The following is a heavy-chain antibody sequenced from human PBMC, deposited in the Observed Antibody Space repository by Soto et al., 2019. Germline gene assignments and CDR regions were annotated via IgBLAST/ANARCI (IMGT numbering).Heavy chain of an antibody. CDR1: GYTLNTYY. J-gene: IGHJ6*02. V-gene: IGHV1-46*02. Sequence: ASVKVSCKGSGYTLNTYYMHWVLQAPGQGPEWMGIINPRGGGTTYAQNFQDRVTMTSDTSSSTVYMELSSLRSEDTAVYYCARGGGFSPYYYNLDVWGQGTTVTVSS. CDR2: INPRGGGT. D-gene: IGHD2-15*01. CDR3: ARGGGFSPYYYNLDV.